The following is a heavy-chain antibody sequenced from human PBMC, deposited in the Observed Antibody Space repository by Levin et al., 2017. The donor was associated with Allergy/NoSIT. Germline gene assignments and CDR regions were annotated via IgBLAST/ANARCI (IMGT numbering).Heavy chain of an antibody. V-gene: IGHV5-51*01. CDR3: ARFSGYSSLYWYFDL. Sequence: GGSLRLSCQGSGYSFTGYWIGWVRQMPGKGLEWMAIIYPRDSTTRYSPSFQGQVTVSADTSLNTAYLQWSSLRASDTAIYYCARFSGYSSLYWYFDLWGRGTVVTVSS. D-gene: IGHD3-22*01. CDR2: IYPRDSTT. J-gene: IGHJ2*01. CDR1: GYSFTGYW.